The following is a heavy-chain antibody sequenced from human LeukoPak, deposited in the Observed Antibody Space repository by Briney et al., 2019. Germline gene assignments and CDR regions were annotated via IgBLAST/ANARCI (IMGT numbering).Heavy chain of an antibody. V-gene: IGHV3-53*01. J-gene: IGHJ4*02. CDR2: IYSGGST. CDR1: GFTVSSNY. Sequence: GGFLRLSCAASGFTVSSNYVSWVRQAPGKGLEWVSVIYSGGSTYYADSVKGRFTVSRDNSKNTLYLQMNSLRAEDTAVYYCARNGYSSSWYRNWGQGTLVTVSS. D-gene: IGHD6-13*01. CDR3: ARNGYSSSWYRN.